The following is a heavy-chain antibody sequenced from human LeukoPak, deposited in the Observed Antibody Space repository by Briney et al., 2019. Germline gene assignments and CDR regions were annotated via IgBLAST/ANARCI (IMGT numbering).Heavy chain of an antibody. Sequence: GASXXVSCKVSGYTLTELSMHWVRQAPGKGREWMGGFDPEDGETIYAQKFQGRVTMTEDTSTDTAYMELSSLRSEDTAVYYCALLSAGRFAHWGQGTLVTVSS. D-gene: IGHD2-21*01. CDR3: ALLSAGRFAH. CDR2: FDPEDGET. CDR1: GYTLTELS. V-gene: IGHV1-24*01. J-gene: IGHJ5*02.